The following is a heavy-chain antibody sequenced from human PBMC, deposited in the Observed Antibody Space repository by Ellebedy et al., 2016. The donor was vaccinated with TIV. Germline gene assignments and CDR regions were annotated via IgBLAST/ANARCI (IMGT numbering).Heavy chain of an antibody. CDR2: ISAYNGNK. V-gene: IGHV1-18*04. J-gene: IGHJ6*02. CDR3: ATSLTPATYNYYGLDV. Sequence: ASVKVSCKASGYSFTNYGISWVRQVPGHGLEWMGWISAYNGNKKYAQKFQGSVTMTTDTSTSTVYMEVRSLRSDDTAVYYCATSLTPATYNYYGLDVWGQGTTVTVSS. D-gene: IGHD6-25*01. CDR1: GYSFTNYG.